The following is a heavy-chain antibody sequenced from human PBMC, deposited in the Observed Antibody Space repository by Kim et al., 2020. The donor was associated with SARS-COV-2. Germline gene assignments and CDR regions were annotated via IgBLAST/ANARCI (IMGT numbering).Heavy chain of an antibody. CDR3: ARMVAGGSD. V-gene: IGHV1-2*02. J-gene: IGHJ4*02. D-gene: IGHD2-15*01. Sequence: GGTNYAQKFQGRVTMTRDTSLRTAYMELSRLRSDDTAVYYCARMVAGGSDWGQGTLVTVSS. CDR2: GGT.